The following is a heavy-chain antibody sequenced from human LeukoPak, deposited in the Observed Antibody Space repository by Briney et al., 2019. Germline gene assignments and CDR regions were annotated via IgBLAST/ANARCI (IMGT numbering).Heavy chain of an antibody. D-gene: IGHD2-2*01. V-gene: IGHV3-21*01. Sequence: GSLRLSCAASGFTFSSYSMNWVRQAPGKGLEWVSSISSSSGYIYYADSVKGRFTISRDNAKNSLYLQMNSLRAEDTAVYYCARADYCSSTSCPYFDYWGQGTLVTVSS. CDR2: ISSSSGYI. CDR1: GFTFSSYS. CDR3: ARADYCSSTSCPYFDY. J-gene: IGHJ4*02.